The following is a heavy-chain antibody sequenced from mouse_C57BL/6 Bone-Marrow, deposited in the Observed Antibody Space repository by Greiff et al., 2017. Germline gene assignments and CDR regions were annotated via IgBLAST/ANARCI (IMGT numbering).Heavy chain of an antibody. Sequence: QVQLQQPGAELVKPGASVKMSCKASGYTFTSYWITWVKQRPGQGLAWIGDIYPGSGSTNYNEKFKSKATLTVDTSSSTAYMQLSSLTSEDSAVYYCARGLVYYYAMDYWGQGTSVTVSS. D-gene: IGHD3-3*01. J-gene: IGHJ4*01. CDR3: ARGLVYYYAMDY. CDR2: IYPGSGST. CDR1: GYTFTSYW. V-gene: IGHV1-55*01.